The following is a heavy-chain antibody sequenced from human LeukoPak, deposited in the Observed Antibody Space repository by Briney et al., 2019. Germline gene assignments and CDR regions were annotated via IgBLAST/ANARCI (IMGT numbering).Heavy chain of an antibody. CDR3: ARGPDFWSGYFPYYLDY. D-gene: IGHD3-3*01. Sequence: GGSLRLSCAASGFTFSTYSMNWVRQAPGKGLEWVSSISSSSYIYYADSVKGRFTISRDNAKNSLYVQMNSLRAEDTAVYYCARGPDFWSGYFPYYLDYWGQGTLVTVSS. V-gene: IGHV3-21*01. J-gene: IGHJ4*02. CDR2: ISSSSYI. CDR1: GFTFSTYS.